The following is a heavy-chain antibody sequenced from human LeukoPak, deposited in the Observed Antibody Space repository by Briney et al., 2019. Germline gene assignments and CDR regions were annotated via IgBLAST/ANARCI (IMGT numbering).Heavy chain of an antibody. CDR3: ARDIDYFALDY. CDR2: ISKDGSDE. J-gene: IGHJ4*02. Sequence: GGPLRLSCAASGFTCSGYWMNWVRQAPGKGLEWVAIISKDGSDENYADSVKGRFTIFRDNAKNSLYLQMNSLRVEDTAVYYCARDIDYFALDYWGQGVLVTVSS. CDR1: GFTCSGYW. V-gene: IGHV3-7*01. D-gene: IGHD2/OR15-2a*01.